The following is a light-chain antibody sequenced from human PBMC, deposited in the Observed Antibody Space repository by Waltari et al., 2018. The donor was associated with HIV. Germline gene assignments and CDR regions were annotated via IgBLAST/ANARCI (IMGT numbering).Light chain of an antibody. CDR3: QSYDKRLTWV. Sequence: HSPLTQPPSVSGVPGQRVTISCTGSSSNIGAGYDVHWYQKNPGTAPNLLIFQNINRPSGVPDRFSGSKSVTAASLVITGLQAEDEADYYCQSYDKRLTWVFGGGTSLTVL. J-gene: IGLJ2*01. CDR1: SSNIGAGYD. V-gene: IGLV1-40*01. CDR2: QNI.